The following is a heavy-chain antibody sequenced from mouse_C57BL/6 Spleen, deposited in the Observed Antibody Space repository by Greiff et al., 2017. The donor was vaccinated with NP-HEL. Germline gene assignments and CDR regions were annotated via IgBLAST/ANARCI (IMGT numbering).Heavy chain of an antibody. V-gene: IGHV1-55*01. Sequence: QVQLQQPGAELVKPGASVKMSCKASGYTFTSYWITWVKQRPGQGLEWIGDIYPGSGSTNYNEKFKSKATLTVDTSSSTAYMQLSSLTSEDSAVYYCARATTVVEEAWFAYWGEGTLVTVSA. CDR3: ARATTVVEEAWFAY. CDR2: IYPGSGST. D-gene: IGHD1-1*01. J-gene: IGHJ3*01. CDR1: GYTFTSYW.